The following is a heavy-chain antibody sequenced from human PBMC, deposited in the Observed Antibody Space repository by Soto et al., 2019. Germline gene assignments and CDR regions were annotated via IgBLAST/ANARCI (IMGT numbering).Heavy chain of an antibody. D-gene: IGHD2-15*01. V-gene: IGHV3-21*01. CDR3: AGEKSVVATYYYYYGMGV. CDR1: GFTFSSYS. Sequence: GGSLRLSCAASGFTFSSYSMNWVRQAPGKGLEWVSSISSSSSYIYYADSVKGRFTISRDNAKNSLYLQMNSLRAEDTAVYYCAGEKSVVATYYYYYGMGVWGQGTTVTVSS. CDR2: ISSSSSYI. J-gene: IGHJ6*02.